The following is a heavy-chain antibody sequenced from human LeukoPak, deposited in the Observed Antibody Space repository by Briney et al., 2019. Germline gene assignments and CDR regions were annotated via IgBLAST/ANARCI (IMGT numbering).Heavy chain of an antibody. CDR1: GFTFSSYS. CDR2: ISSSSSYI. CDR3: SKGGPGSTTLPLDY. Sequence: GGSLRLSCAASGFTFSSYSMNWVRQAPGKGLEWVSSISSSSSYIYYADSVKGRFTISRDNAKNSLYLQMNSLRAEDTALYYCSKGGPGSTTLPLDYWGQGTLVTVSS. J-gene: IGHJ4*02. V-gene: IGHV3-21*04. D-gene: IGHD2-2*01.